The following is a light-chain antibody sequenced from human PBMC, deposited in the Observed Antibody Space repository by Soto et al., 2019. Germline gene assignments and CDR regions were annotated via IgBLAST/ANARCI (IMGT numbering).Light chain of an antibody. CDR1: QSVSGSY. V-gene: IGKV3-20*01. J-gene: IGKJ1*01. CDR2: GAS. Sequence: EIGLTQSPGTLSLSPGERVTLSCRASQSVSGSYLAWYQQKPGQAPRLLLYGASSRATGVPDRFSGSGSGTDFTLSISRLEPEDFAVYSCQQYSSSPWTFGQGTKVDIK. CDR3: QQYSSSPWT.